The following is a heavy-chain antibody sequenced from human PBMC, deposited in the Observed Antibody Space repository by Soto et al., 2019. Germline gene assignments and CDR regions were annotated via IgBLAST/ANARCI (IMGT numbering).Heavy chain of an antibody. CDR1: GASISGFY. CDR3: VRDGTKTLRDWFDP. V-gene: IGHV4-4*07. CDR2: IYATGPT. Sequence: PSETLSLTCTVSGASISGFYWSWFRKSAGKGLEWIGRIYATGPTDYNPSLKSRVMMSVDTSKKQFSLKLRSVTAADTAVYYCVRDGTKTLRDWFDPWGQGISVTVSS. J-gene: IGHJ5*02. D-gene: IGHD1-1*01.